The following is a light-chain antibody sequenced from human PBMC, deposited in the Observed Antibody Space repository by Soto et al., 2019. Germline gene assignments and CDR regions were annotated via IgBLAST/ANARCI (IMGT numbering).Light chain of an antibody. Sequence: DIQMTQSPSSLSASVGDRVTITCRASQTITSYLNWYQQKPGKAPMLLIYAASSLQNGVPSSFSGSGSGTDFTLTISSLQPEDFATYYCQQNYITPYTFGQGTKLDIK. J-gene: IGKJ2*01. V-gene: IGKV1-39*01. CDR2: AAS. CDR1: QTITSY. CDR3: QQNYITPYT.